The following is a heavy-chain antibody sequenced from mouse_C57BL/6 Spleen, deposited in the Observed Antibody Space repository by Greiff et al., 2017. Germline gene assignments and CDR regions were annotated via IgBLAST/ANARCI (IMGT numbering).Heavy chain of an antibody. CDR3: ARTLLFGSSGDWYFDV. V-gene: IGHV2-2*01. Sequence: VKLVESGPGLVQPSQSLSFTCTVSGFSLTSYGVHWVRQSPGQGLEWLGVIWSGGSTDYNAAFISRLSISKDNSKSHVFFKMNSLQADDTAICYSARTLLFGSSGDWYFDVWGTGTTVTVST. CDR1: GFSLTSYG. J-gene: IGHJ1*03. D-gene: IGHD1-1*01. CDR2: IWSGGST.